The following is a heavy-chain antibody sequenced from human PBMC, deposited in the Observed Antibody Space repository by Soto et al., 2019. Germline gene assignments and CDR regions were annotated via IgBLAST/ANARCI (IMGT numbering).Heavy chain of an antibody. CDR1: GFTFSDYY. CDR2: ITSSGTTI. CDR3: AAGYLYHTDFDF. V-gene: IGHV3-11*01. J-gene: IGHJ4*02. D-gene: IGHD5-18*01. Sequence: QVQLVESGGGLVKPGGSLRLSCAASGFTFSDYYMSWIRQAPGKGLEWISYITSSGTTIYYAASVKGRFTISRDNAKNSLYLEMDRLRAEDTAVYYCAAGYLYHTDFDFWGQVTLVTVSS.